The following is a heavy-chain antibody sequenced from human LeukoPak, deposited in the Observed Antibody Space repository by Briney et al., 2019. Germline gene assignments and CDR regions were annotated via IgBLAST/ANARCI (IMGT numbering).Heavy chain of an antibody. CDR1: GYTLTELS. CDR2: FDPEDGET. V-gene: IGHV1-24*01. J-gene: IGHJ3*02. Sequence: ASVKVSCKVSGYTLTELSMHWVRQAPGKGLEWMGGFDPEDGETIYAQKFQGRVTMTEDTSTDTAYMELSSLRSEDTAVYYCATDRVCSGGSCYRIDAFDIWGQGTMVTVSS. CDR3: ATDRVCSGGSCYRIDAFDI. D-gene: IGHD2-15*01.